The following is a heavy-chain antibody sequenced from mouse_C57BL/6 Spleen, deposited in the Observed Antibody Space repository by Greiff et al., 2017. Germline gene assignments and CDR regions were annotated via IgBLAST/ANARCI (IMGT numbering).Heavy chain of an antibody. V-gene: IGHV1-80*01. Sequence: LVESGAELVKPGASVKISCKASGYAFSSYWMNWVKQRPGKGLEWIGQIYPGDGDTNYNGKFKGKATLTADKSSSTAYMQLSSLTSEDSAVYFCARWDTTVVGTVDYWGQGTTLTVSS. J-gene: IGHJ2*01. CDR2: IYPGDGDT. CDR1: GYAFSSYW. D-gene: IGHD1-1*01. CDR3: ARWDTTVVGTVDY.